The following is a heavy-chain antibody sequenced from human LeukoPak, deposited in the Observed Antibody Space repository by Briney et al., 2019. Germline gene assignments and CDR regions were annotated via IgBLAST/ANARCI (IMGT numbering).Heavy chain of an antibody. CDR2: TYYRSEWYN. CDR3: ATDRLASNYPEVYYYYMDV. V-gene: IGHV6-1*01. J-gene: IGHJ6*03. D-gene: IGHD5-24*01. Sequence: SQTLSLTCAISGDSVSSNSAAWNWIRQSPSRGLEWLGRTYYRSEWYNDYAVSVKSRITINPDTSKNQFSLQLNSVTPEDTAVYYCATDRLASNYPEVYYYYMDVWGKGTTVTVSS. CDR1: GDSVSSNSAA.